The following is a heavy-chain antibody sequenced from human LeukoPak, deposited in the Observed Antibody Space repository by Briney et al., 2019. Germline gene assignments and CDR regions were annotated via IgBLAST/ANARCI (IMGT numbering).Heavy chain of an antibody. CDR3: ARGGGLDV. Sequence: GGSLRLSCAASGFTFSSYWMNWARQAPGKGLEWVASINHNVNVNYYVDSVKGRFTISRDNAKNSLYLQMSNLRAEDTAVYFCARGGGLDVWGQGATVTVSS. J-gene: IGHJ6*02. CDR2: INHNVNVN. V-gene: IGHV3-7*03. CDR1: GFTFSSYW. D-gene: IGHD3-16*01.